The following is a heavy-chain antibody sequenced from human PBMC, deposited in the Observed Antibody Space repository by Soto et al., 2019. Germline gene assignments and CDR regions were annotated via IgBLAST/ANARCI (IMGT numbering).Heavy chain of an antibody. CDR3: ARLRTFYSPFED. V-gene: IGHV1-69*01. D-gene: IGHD3-3*02. CDR2: IIPIFGTT. Sequence: QVQLVQSGAEVKRPGSSMKVSCKASGGTFSNYVISWVRQAPGQGLEWVGGIIPIFGTTSYAQKFQGRVTITADESTTTAYMELSSLRSGDTAVYFCARLRTFYSPFEDWGQGTLVNVSS. CDR1: GGTFSNYV. J-gene: IGHJ4*02.